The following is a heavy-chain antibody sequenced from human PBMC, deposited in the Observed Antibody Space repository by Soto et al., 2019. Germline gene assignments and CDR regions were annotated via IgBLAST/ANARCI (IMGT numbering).Heavy chain of an antibody. CDR1: GYTFTSYA. CDR3: ARGDYYDIRDY. D-gene: IGHD3-22*01. V-gene: IGHV1-3*01. CDR2: INAGNGNT. Sequence: QVQLVQSGAEVKKPGASVKVSCKASGYTFTSYAIHWVRQAPGQGLEWMGWINAGNGNTKSSQKFQGRVTITRDTSASTAFMELSSLRSEDTSVYYCARGDYYDIRDYWGQGTLVTVSS. J-gene: IGHJ4*02.